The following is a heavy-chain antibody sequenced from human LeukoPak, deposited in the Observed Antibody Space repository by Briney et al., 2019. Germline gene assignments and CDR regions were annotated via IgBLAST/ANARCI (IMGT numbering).Heavy chain of an antibody. D-gene: IGHD6-6*01. CDR1: GLTFRSYA. V-gene: IGHV3-23*01. CDR3: AEGSRIAARVYFDY. CDR2: VNGRGGST. J-gene: IGHJ4*02. Sequence: GGSLRLFCAASGLTFRSYAMRWVGQPAGKGLEWVSAVNGRGGSTFYADAVKGRFTISSENAKNTLYLQMNSRRAEDTAVYYCAEGSRIAARVYFDYWGQGAQVTVSS.